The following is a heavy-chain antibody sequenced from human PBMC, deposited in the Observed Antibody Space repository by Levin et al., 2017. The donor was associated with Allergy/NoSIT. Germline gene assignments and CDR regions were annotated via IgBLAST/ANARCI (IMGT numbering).Heavy chain of an antibody. J-gene: IGHJ4*02. Sequence: SCAASGFTVSSNYMSWVRQAPGKGLEWVSVIYSGGSTYYADSVKGRFTISRDNSKNTLYLQMNSLRAEDTAVYYCARDSGGYYWDYWGQGTLVTVSS. V-gene: IGHV3-66*01. CDR1: GFTVSSNY. D-gene: IGHD3-22*01. CDR3: ARDSGGYYWDY. CDR2: IYSGGST.